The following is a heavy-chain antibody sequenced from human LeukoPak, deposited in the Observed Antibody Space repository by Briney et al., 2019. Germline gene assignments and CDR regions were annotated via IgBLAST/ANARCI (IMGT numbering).Heavy chain of an antibody. CDR3: ARGPYGGPYYFDY. CDR1: GGSFSGYY. J-gene: IGHJ4*02. Sequence: SETLSLTCAVYGGSFSGYYWSWIRQPPGKGLEWIGEINHSGSTNYNPSLKSRVTISVDTSKNQFSLKLSSVTAADTAVYYCARGPYGGPYYFDYWGQGTLVTVSS. CDR2: INHSGST. V-gene: IGHV4-34*01. D-gene: IGHD4-23*01.